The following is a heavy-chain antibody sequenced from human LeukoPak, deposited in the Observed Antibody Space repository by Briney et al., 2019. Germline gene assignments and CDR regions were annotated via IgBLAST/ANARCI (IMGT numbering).Heavy chain of an antibody. Sequence: GRSLRLSCAASGFTFSSYAMHWVRQAPGKGLEWVAVISYDGSNKYYADSVKGRFTISRDNSKNTLYLQMNSLRAEDTAVYYCAGEHDGIVGAKGYWGQGTLVTVSS. CDR1: GFTFSSYA. CDR2: ISYDGSNK. V-gene: IGHV3-30-3*01. J-gene: IGHJ4*02. D-gene: IGHD1-26*01. CDR3: AGEHDGIVGAKGY.